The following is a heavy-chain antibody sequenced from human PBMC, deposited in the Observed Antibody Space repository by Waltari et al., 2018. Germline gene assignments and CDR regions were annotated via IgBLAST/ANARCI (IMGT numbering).Heavy chain of an antibody. CDR2: INANNGDT. Sequence: QLVQSGAEVKKPGASVKVSCKASGDTCTDYHVHWVRQDPGQGLEWMGRINANNGDTDYAQKVQGRVTMTRDTSLDTADMELSRLRSDDTAEYYCAKGGPAIFGVLNTKRFDCWGQGTPVTVSS. D-gene: IGHD3-3*01. CDR3: AKGGPAIFGVLNTKRFDC. CDR1: GDTCTDYH. V-gene: IGHV1-2*06. J-gene: IGHJ4*02.